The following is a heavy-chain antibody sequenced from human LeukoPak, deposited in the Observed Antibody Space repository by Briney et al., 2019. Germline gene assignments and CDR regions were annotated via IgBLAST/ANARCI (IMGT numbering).Heavy chain of an antibody. D-gene: IGHD6-19*01. J-gene: IGHJ5*02. Sequence: ASVKVSCKASGYTFTGYYMHWVRQAPGQGLEWMGWINPNSGGTNYAQKFQGRVTMTRDTSISTAYMELSSLRSEDTAVYYCARDRSSGWYWFDHWGQGTLVTVSS. V-gene: IGHV1-2*02. CDR3: ARDRSSGWYWFDH. CDR2: INPNSGGT. CDR1: GYTFTGYY.